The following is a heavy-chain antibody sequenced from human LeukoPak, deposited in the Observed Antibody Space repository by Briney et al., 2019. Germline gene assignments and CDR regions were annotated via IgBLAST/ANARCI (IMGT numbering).Heavy chain of an antibody. Sequence: ASVKVSCKASGYTFTGYHMHWVRQAPGQGLEWMGRINPNSGDTNYAQNFQGRVTMTRDTSISTAYMELSRLRSDDTAVYYCSREFPFCGADCFSGVFDIWGQGTMVTVS. CDR1: GYTFTGYH. CDR2: INPNSGDT. D-gene: IGHD2-21*02. CDR3: SREFPFCGADCFSGVFDI. V-gene: IGHV1-2*06. J-gene: IGHJ3*02.